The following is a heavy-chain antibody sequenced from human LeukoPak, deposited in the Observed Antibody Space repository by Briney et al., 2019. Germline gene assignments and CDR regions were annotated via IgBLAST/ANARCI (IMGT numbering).Heavy chain of an antibody. CDR3: AIINHPDGRVY. CDR1: GYPFTTSW. D-gene: IGHD5-24*01. V-gene: IGHV5-51*01. CDR2: IYAGNSDA. Sequence: GESIKISCQGFGYPFTTSWIGWVRQLPGKGLEWTAIIYAGNSDAKYSPSFQGQVSISTDRSISTAYLHWSSLKASDTAIYYCAIINHPDGRVYWGQGTLVTVSS. J-gene: IGHJ4*02.